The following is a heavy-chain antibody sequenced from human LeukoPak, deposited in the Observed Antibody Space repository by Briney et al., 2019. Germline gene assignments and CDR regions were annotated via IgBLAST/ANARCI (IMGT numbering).Heavy chain of an antibody. D-gene: IGHD4-17*01. Sequence: SETLSLTCTVSGGSISSGGYYWSWIRQHPGKGLEWIGYIYYSGSTYYNPSLKSRVTISVDTSKNQFSLKLSSVTAADTAVYYCARNDYGDYAFFDYWGQETLVTVSS. CDR1: GGSISSGGYY. CDR3: ARNDYGDYAFFDY. V-gene: IGHV4-31*03. CDR2: IYYSGST. J-gene: IGHJ4*02.